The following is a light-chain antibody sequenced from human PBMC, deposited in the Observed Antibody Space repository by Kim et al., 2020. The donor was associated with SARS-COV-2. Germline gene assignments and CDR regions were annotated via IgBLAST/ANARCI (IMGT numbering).Light chain of an antibody. V-gene: IGLV3-21*04. CDR3: QVWDGSTDHYV. J-gene: IGLJ1*01. Sequence: APGEAAKIPWEGNNIGSKNVQWYQQRAGQAPVLVISHDSDRPSEIPDRFSGSNSGNTATLTISRVEAGDEADYYCQVWDGSTDHYVFGTGTKVTVL. CDR1: NIGSKN. CDR2: HDS.